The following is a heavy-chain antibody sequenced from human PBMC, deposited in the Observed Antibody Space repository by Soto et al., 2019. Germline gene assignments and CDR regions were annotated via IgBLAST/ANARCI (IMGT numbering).Heavy chain of an antibody. Sequence: QVQLQQWGAGLLKPSETLSRTCAVYGGSFSGYYWSWIRQPPGKGLEWIGEINHSGSTNYNPSLKSRVTISVDTSKNQFSLKLSSVTAADTAVYYCARGGQGDYSGYDLSPFDYWGQGTLVTVSS. CDR3: ARGGQGDYSGYDLSPFDY. D-gene: IGHD5-12*01. CDR2: INHSGST. J-gene: IGHJ4*02. CDR1: GGSFSGYY. V-gene: IGHV4-34*01.